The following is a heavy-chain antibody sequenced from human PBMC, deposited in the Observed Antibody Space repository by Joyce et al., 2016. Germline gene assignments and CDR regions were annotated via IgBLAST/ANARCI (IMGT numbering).Heavy chain of an antibody. Sequence: QVHLQESGPGLVKPSQTLSLTCTVSGVSISITNYYWIWIRPPAGKGLEWIGRIHTSGSTKYNSSLKSRVTISVDTSTNQFSLKLTSVTAADAAVYYCARGKFDSVWGSYPTDYWGQGTLVTVSS. D-gene: IGHD3-16*01. CDR1: GVSISITNYY. CDR2: IHTSGST. J-gene: IGHJ4*02. V-gene: IGHV4-61*02. CDR3: ARGKFDSVWGSYPTDY.